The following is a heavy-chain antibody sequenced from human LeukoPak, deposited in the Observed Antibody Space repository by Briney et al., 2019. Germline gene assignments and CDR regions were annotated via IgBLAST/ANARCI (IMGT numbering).Heavy chain of an antibody. Sequence: GGSLRLSCAASGFTFSSYSMNWVRQAPGKGLEWVSYISSSSSTIYYADSVKGRFTISRDNSKNTLYLQMNSLRAEDTAVYYCARDEDYGDVNWFDPWGQGTLVTVSS. CDR3: ARDEDYGDVNWFDP. CDR2: ISSSSSTI. J-gene: IGHJ5*02. D-gene: IGHD4-17*01. V-gene: IGHV3-48*01. CDR1: GFTFSSYS.